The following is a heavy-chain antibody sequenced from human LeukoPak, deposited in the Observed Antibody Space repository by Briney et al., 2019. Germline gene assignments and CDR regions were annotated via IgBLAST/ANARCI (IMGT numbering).Heavy chain of an antibody. J-gene: IGHJ4*02. D-gene: IGHD3-3*01. CDR1: GFTFSTSW. CDR3: AKRSVGYDFWSGVDY. V-gene: IGHV3-7*03. CDR2: IKQDGSDK. Sequence: GGSLRLSCAASGFTFSTSWMTWVRQAPGRGLEWVANIKQDGSDKYYMDSVKGRFTISRDNAKISLYLQMNSLRAEDTAVYYCAKRSVGYDFWSGVDYWGQGTLVTVSS.